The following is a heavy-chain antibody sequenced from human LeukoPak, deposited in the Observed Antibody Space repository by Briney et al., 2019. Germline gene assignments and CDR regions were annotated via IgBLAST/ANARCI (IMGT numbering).Heavy chain of an antibody. V-gene: IGHV5-51*01. CDR1: GYSFTSYW. CDR3: ARLDYCSGGSCYSGDYFDY. D-gene: IGHD2-15*01. CDR2: I. Sequence: GESLKISCKGSGYSFTSYWIGWVRQMPGKGLEWMGIIYSPSFQGQVTISADKSISTAYLQWSSLKASDTAMYYCARLDYCSGGSCYSGDYFDYWGQGTLVTVSS. J-gene: IGHJ4*02.